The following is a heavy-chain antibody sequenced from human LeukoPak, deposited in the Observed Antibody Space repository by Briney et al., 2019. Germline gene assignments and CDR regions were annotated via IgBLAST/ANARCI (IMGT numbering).Heavy chain of an antibody. V-gene: IGHV3-73*01. J-gene: IGHJ6*02. CDR2: IRSKANSYAT. CDR1: GFTFSGSA. CDR3: TRRAIYYYGSGTHGMDV. Sequence: GGSLKLSCAASGFTFSGSAMHWVRQASGKGLEWVGRIRSKANSYATAYAASVKGRFTISRDDSKNTAYLQMNSLKTEDTAVYYCTRRAIYYYGSGTHGMDVWGQGTTVTVSS. D-gene: IGHD3-10*01.